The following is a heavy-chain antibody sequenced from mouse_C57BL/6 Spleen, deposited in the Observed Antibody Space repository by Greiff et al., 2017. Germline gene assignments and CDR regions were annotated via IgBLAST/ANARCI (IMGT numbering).Heavy chain of an antibody. J-gene: IGHJ3*01. CDR3: TPTGPLAY. V-gene: IGHV14-4*01. CDR1: GFNIKDDY. D-gene: IGHD4-1*01. CDR2: IDPENGDT. Sequence: VQLQQSGAELVRPGASVKLSCTASGFNIKDDYMHWVKQRPEQGLEWIGWIDPENGDTEYASKFQGKATITADTSSNTAYLQLSSLTSEDTAVYYCTPTGPLAYWGQGTLVTVSA.